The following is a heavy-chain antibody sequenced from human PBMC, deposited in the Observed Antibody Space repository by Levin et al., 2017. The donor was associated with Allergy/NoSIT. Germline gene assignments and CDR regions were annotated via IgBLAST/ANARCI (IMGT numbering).Heavy chain of an antibody. J-gene: IGHJ4*02. Sequence: PGGSLRLSCAASGFTFSSYAMSWVRQAPGKGLEWVSAISGSGGSTYYADSVKGRFTISRDNSKNTLYLQMNSLRAEDTAVYYCAKDPRPDTAMVWPLDYFDYWGQGTLVTVSS. V-gene: IGHV3-23*01. CDR2: ISGSGGST. D-gene: IGHD5-18*01. CDR3: AKDPRPDTAMVWPLDYFDY. CDR1: GFTFSSYA.